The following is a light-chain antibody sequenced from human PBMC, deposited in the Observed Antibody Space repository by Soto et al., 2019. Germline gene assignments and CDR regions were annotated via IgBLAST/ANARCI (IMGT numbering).Light chain of an antibody. CDR1: SSNTGAGYD. V-gene: IGLV1-40*01. CDR3: QSYDTSLNDWV. J-gene: IGLJ3*02. Sequence: QSVLTQPPSVSGAPGQRVTISCTGSSSNTGAGYDVHWYQQVPGMAPKLLIFGNYDRPSGVPDRFSGSKSGASASLAISGLQTEDEADYYCQSYDTSLNDWVFGGGTKLTVL. CDR2: GNY.